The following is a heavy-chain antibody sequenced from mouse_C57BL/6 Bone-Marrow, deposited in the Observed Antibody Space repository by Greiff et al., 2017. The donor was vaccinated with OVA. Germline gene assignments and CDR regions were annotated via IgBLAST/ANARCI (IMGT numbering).Heavy chain of an antibody. Sequence: DVKLVESGGGLVQPGGSMKLSCVASGFTFSNYWMNWVRQSPEQGLEWVAQIRLKSDNYATHYAESVKGRFTISRDDSKSSVYLQMNNLRAEDAGIYYCTGGDGYPFAYWGQGTLVTVSA. CDR1: GFTFSNYW. D-gene: IGHD2-3*01. V-gene: IGHV6-3*01. CDR2: IRLKSDNYAT. CDR3: TGGDGYPFAY. J-gene: IGHJ3*01.